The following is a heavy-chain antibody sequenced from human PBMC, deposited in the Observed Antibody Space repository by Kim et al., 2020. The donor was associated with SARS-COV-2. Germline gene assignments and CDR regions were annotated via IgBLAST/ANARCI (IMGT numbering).Heavy chain of an antibody. CDR1: GGSISSSNW. CDR2: IYHSGST. J-gene: IGHJ4*02. Sequence: SETLSLTCAVSGGSISSSNWWSWVRQPPGKGLEWIGEIYHSGSTNYNPSLKSRVTISVDKSKNQFSLKLSSVTAADTAVYYCARKARLMYYYDSSGYSVFDYWGQETLVTVSS. V-gene: IGHV4-4*02. D-gene: IGHD3-22*01. CDR3: ARKARLMYYYDSSGYSVFDY.